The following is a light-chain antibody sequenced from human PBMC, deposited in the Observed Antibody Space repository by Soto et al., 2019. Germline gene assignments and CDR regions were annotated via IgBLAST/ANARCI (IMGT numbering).Light chain of an antibody. CDR2: DAS. CDR1: QSVRSN. V-gene: IGKV3-11*01. CDR3: QQRSNWPWT. J-gene: IGKJ1*01. Sequence: EIVLTQSPATLSLSPGERATLSCRASQSVRSNLAWYQQKPGQDPRLLIYDASNRATGIPGRFSGSGSGTDFTLTISNLEPEDFAVYYCQQRSNWPWTFGQGAKVEIK.